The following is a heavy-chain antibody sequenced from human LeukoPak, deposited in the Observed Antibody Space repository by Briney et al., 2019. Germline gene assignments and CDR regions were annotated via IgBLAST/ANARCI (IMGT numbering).Heavy chain of an antibody. V-gene: IGHV3-23*01. CDR2: ISGSGGSP. Sequence: PGGSLRLSCAASRFTFNSYAMSWVRQAPGKGLEWVSGISGSGGSPFYADSVKGRFTISRDNSKNMLYLQMNSLRAEDTAVYYCARGYCSSTSCYAGDYRGQGTLVTVSS. D-gene: IGHD2-2*01. J-gene: IGHJ4*02. CDR1: RFTFNSYA. CDR3: ARGYCSSTSCYAGDY.